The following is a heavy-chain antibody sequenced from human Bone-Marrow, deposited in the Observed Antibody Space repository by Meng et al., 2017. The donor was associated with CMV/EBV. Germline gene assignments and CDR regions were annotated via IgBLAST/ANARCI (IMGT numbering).Heavy chain of an antibody. CDR1: GGSISSSSYY. Sequence: SETLSLTCTVSGGSISSSSYYWGWIRQPPGKGLEWIGSIYYSGSTYYNPSLKSRVTISVDTSKNQFSLKLSSVTAADTAVYYCAREGSNSSHDYWGQGTLVTVYS. V-gene: IGHV4-39*07. CDR3: AREGSNSSHDY. J-gene: IGHJ4*02. CDR2: IYYSGST. D-gene: IGHD6-13*01.